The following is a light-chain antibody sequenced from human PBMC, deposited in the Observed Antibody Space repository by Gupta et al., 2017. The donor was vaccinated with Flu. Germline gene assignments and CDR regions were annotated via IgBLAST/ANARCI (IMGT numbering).Light chain of an antibody. CDR1: QFKYKD. V-gene: IGKV1-27*01. CDR3: QQYDHAPVT. CDR2: STS. J-gene: IGKJ5*01. Sequence: PSSLAASIGDRVPFPCRASQFKYKDLAWYQQKPGQVPKLLMYSTSNMHSGVPDRFSGSGSGTEFTLTISRLEPEDFGVYYCQQYDHAPVTFGQGTTMDIK.